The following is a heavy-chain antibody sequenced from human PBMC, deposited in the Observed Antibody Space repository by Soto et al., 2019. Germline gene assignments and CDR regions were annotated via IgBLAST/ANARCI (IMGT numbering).Heavy chain of an antibody. CDR3: ARDWRGVAGPMNWFDP. V-gene: IGHV3-33*01. CDR1: GFIFSSYG. Sequence: GGSLRLSCAASGFIFSSYGMHWVRQAPGKGLEWVAVIWYDGSNRYYADSVKGRFTISRDNSKHTLNLQMNSLRAEDTAVYYCARDWRGVAGPMNWFDPWGQGTLVTVSS. D-gene: IGHD3-3*01. CDR2: IWYDGSNR. J-gene: IGHJ5*02.